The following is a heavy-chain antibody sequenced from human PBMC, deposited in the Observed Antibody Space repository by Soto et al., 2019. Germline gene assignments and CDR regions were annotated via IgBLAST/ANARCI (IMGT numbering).Heavy chain of an antibody. CDR3: ASSFTVPAAICY. CDR2: INAGNGNT. CDR1: GYTFTSYA. D-gene: IGHD2-2*02. J-gene: IGHJ4*02. Sequence: ASVKVSCKASGYTFTSYAMHWVRQAPGQRLEWMGWINAGNGNTKYSQKLQGRVTITRDTSASTAYMELSSLRSEDTAVYYCASSFTVPAAICYWGQGTLVTVSS. V-gene: IGHV1-3*01.